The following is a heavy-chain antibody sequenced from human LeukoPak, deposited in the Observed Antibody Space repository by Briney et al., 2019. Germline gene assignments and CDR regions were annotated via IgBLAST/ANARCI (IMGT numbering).Heavy chain of an antibody. CDR2: INPNSGDT. Sequence: ASVKVSCKASGYTFTGYYMHWVRQAPGQGLEWMGWINPNSGDTNYAQKFQGRVTMTRDTSISTAYMELSRLRSDDTAVYYCARHPAFGGVIGPFDYWGQGSLVTVSS. D-gene: IGHD3-16*02. CDR3: ARHPAFGGVIGPFDY. J-gene: IGHJ4*02. CDR1: GYTFTGYY. V-gene: IGHV1-2*02.